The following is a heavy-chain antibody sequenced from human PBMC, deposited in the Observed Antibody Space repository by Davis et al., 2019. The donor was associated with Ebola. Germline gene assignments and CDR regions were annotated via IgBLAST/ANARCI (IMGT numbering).Heavy chain of an antibody. Sequence: GESLKISCAASGFTFSSYGMHWVRQAPGKGLEWVAFIRYDGSNKYYADSVKGRFTISRDNSKNTLYLQINSLRAEDTAVYYCARDPGEQWLGGWFDYWGQGTLVTVSS. J-gene: IGHJ4*02. CDR3: ARDPGEQWLGGWFDY. CDR1: GFTFSSYG. D-gene: IGHD6-19*01. CDR2: IRYDGSNK. V-gene: IGHV3-30*02.